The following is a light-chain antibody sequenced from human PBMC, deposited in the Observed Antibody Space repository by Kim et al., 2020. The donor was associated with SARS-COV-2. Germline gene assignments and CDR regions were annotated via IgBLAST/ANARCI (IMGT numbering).Light chain of an antibody. V-gene: IGKV3D-11*01. J-gene: IGKJ5*01. CDR1: LVVDTF. CDR3: QRIGWPIT. Sequence: PGEAPPPSCRASLVVDTFLAGYRQRPGRAPGLLIYVASEGATGIPTRLGGSGSGTNFTLTIGTLESKNFAINYGQRIGWPITFGQGTRLGIK. CDR2: VAS.